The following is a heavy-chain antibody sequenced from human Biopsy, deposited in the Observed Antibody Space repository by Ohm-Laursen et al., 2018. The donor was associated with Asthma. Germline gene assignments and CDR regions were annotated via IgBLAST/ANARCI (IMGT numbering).Heavy chain of an antibody. CDR1: GDSPSNYA. J-gene: IGHJ6*02. D-gene: IGHD5-12*01. CDR2: LIPVLGTP. CDR3: ARGYSGSERIVYYYSGLEV. Sequence: SAKVSCKASGDSPSNYAISWVRQAPGPGLEWMGGLIPVLGTPDRAQMFEGRVTITADESTRTAYTELSCLSAEDTAVYYCARGYSGSERIVYYYSGLEVGGQGTTVTVSS. V-gene: IGHV1-69*13.